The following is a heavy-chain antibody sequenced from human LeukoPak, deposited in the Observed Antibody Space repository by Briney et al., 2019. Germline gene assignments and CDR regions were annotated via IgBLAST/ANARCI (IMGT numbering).Heavy chain of an antibody. V-gene: IGHV4-39*07. CDR1: GGSISSSSYY. D-gene: IGHD3-3*01. Sequence: SETLSLTCTVSGGSISSSSYYWGWIRQPPGKGLEWIGSIDYSGGTYFSPSLRSRVTLSVDTSKNQFSLNLISVTAADTAVYYCARGPSITIFGVVMYTWFDPWGRGALVTVSS. CDR3: ARGPSITIFGVVMYTWFDP. J-gene: IGHJ5*02. CDR2: IDYSGGT.